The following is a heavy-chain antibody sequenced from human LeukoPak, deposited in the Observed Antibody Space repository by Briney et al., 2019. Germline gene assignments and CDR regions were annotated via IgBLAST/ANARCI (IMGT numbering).Heavy chain of an antibody. CDR1: GFIFSTYA. V-gene: IGHV3-23*01. D-gene: IGHD6-13*01. CDR2: ISGSGGDT. CDR3: AREARGSSTWSTGGPFDY. J-gene: IGHJ4*02. Sequence: PGGSLRLSCAASGFIFSTYAMSWVRQAPGKGLEWVSDISGSGGDTDYADSVKGRFTISRDNSKNTLFLQMNSLRVEDTALYYCAREARGSSTWSTGGPFDYWGQGALVTVSS.